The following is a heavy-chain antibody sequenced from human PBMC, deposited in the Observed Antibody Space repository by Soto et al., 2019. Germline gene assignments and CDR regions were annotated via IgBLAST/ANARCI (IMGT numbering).Heavy chain of an antibody. CDR1: GFTFSSYA. V-gene: IGHV3-30-3*01. J-gene: IGHJ4*02. CDR3: ARDLATYCSGGSCYDGLDY. CDR2: ISYDGSNK. Sequence: GGSLRLSCAASGFTFSSYAMHWVRQAPGKGLEWVAVISYDGSNKYYADSVKGRFTISRDNSKNTLYLQMNSLRAEDTAVYYCARDLATYCSGGSCYDGLDYWGQGTLVTVSS. D-gene: IGHD2-15*01.